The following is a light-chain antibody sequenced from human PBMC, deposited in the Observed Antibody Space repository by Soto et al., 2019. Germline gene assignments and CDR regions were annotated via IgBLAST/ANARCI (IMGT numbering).Light chain of an antibody. Sequence: QSVLTQPASVSGSPGQSITISCTGTSSDVGAYNFVSWYQHYPDKAPKVVIYDVANRPSGVSYRFSASKSGNTASLTISRLQAEDEADYYCMSFTSSNTYVFGTGTKLTVL. J-gene: IGLJ1*01. CDR1: SSDVGAYNF. V-gene: IGLV2-14*03. CDR3: MSFTSSNTYV. CDR2: DVA.